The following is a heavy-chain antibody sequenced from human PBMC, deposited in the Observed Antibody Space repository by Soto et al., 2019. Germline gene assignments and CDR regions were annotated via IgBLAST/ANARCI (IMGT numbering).Heavy chain of an antibody. CDR1: GYSFANYW. V-gene: IGHV5-10-1*01. Sequence: GASLKISCRGSGYSFANYWISWVRQTPEKGLEWMGRIDPSNSYTNYGPSFQGHVTISADKSISTAYLQMNSLRAEDTAVYYCAKARAYYYDSSALGDYWGQGTLVTVS. D-gene: IGHD3-22*01. CDR3: AKARAYYYDSSALGDY. J-gene: IGHJ4*02. CDR2: IDPSNSYT.